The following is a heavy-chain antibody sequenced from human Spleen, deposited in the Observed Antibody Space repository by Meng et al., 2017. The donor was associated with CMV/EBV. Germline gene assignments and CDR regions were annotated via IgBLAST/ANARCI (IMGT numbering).Heavy chain of an antibody. Sequence: GESLKISCAASGFTFSDYYMSWIRQAPGKGLEWVSYISSSGSTVFYADSVKGRFTISRDNAKNSLFLQMNSLRAEDTAVYYCARDGAISSSWSTGWFDPWGQGTLVTVSS. CDR2: ISSSGSTV. CDR1: GFTFSDYY. CDR3: ARDGAISSSWSTGWFDP. D-gene: IGHD6-13*01. V-gene: IGHV3-11*01. J-gene: IGHJ5*02.